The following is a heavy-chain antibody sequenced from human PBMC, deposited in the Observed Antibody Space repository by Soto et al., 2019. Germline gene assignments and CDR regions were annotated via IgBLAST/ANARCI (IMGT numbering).Heavy chain of an antibody. Sequence: ETLSLTCTVSNESVRNYYWSWIRQPAGKGLEWIGRIYTSGSTNYNPSLNSRVTVSGDTSKNQFPLKLASVTAADTAVYYCARDSAGCTAGTCYVDNYYGMDVWGQGTTVTVSS. CDR3: ARDSAGCTAGTCYVDNYYGMDV. J-gene: IGHJ6*02. V-gene: IGHV4-4*07. CDR2: IYTSGST. D-gene: IGHD2-15*01. CDR1: NESVRNYY.